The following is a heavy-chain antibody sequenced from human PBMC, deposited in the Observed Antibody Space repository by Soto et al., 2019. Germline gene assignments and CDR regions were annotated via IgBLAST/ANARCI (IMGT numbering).Heavy chain of an antibody. J-gene: IGHJ4*02. CDR3: AKDPKAGGWVQGY. D-gene: IGHD1-26*01. CDR1: GFTFSSYA. V-gene: IGHV3-23*01. CDR2: ISGSGGST. Sequence: GGFLGVSCAASGFTFSSYAMSWVRQAPGKGLEWVSAISGSGGSTYYADSVKGRFTISRDNSKNTLYLRMNSLRAEDTAVYYCAKDPKAGGWVQGYWGQGTLVTVSS.